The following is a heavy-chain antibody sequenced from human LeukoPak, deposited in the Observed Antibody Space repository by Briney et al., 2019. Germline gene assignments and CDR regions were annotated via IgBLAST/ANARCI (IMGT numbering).Heavy chain of an antibody. V-gene: IGHV3-21*01. CDR2: ISSSSSYI. J-gene: IGHJ4*02. Sequence: GGSLRLSCGASGLTFSSYSMNWVRQAPGKGLKGVSSISSSSSYIYYADSVKGRFTISRDNAKNSLYLQMNSLRAEDWAMYYCASHRKRGGVYWGQGTLVTVSS. CDR3: ASHRKRGGVY. D-gene: IGHD2-15*01. CDR1: GLTFSSYS.